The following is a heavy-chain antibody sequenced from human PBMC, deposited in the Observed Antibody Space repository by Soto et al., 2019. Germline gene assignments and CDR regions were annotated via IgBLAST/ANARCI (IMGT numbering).Heavy chain of an antibody. CDR1: GGSISSGGYY. V-gene: IGHV4-61*08. J-gene: IGHJ5*02. D-gene: IGHD2-21*02. Sequence: PSETLSLTCTVSGGSISSGGYYWSWIRQHPGKGLEWIGYIYYSGSTNYNPSLKSRVTISVDTSKNQFSLKLSSVTAADTAVYYCARHLDCGGDCYFTYNWFDPWGQGTLVTVSS. CDR2: IYYSGST. CDR3: ARHLDCGGDCYFTYNWFDP.